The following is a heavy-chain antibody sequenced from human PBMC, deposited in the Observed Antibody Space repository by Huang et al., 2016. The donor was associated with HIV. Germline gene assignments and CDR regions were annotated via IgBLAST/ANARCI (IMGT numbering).Heavy chain of an antibody. D-gene: IGHD4-17*01. CDR3: ARSAYGDLDY. CDR1: GYTFTNYD. Sequence: QVHLVQSGAEVKKPGASVKVSCKASGYTFTNYDINWVRQAPGRGRGWMGWMNPNTGNPGFAQSFQGRVTITRKTSIPTAYMELTSLTSEDTAVYYCARSAYGDLDYWGLGTLVIVSS. CDR2: MNPNTGNP. J-gene: IGHJ4*02. V-gene: IGHV1-8*02.